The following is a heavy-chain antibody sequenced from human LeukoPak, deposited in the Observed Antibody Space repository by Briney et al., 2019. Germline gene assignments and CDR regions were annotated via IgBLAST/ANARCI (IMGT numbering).Heavy chain of an antibody. Sequence: KTGGSLRLSCAASGFAFSDYYMSWIRQAPGKGLEWVSYISSSGSTIYYADSVKGRFTISRDNSKNTLYLQMNSLRAEDTAVYYCARSRDVAARPIDYWGQGTLATVSS. CDR3: ARSRDVAARPIDY. CDR1: GFAFSDYY. D-gene: IGHD6-6*01. CDR2: ISSSGSTI. J-gene: IGHJ4*02. V-gene: IGHV3-11*04.